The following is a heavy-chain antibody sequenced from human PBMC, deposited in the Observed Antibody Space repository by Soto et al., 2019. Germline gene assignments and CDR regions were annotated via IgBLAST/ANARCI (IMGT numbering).Heavy chain of an antibody. D-gene: IGHD4-17*01. Sequence: QVHLVESGGGVVQPGRSLRLSCAASGFSFSTYAMHWVRQAPGKGLEWMTIISYDGINKYYAESVKGRFTISRDNSKNTLYLQMNSLRADDTGVYFCASTRDYGDYLTYALEGWGQGTTVTVSS. CDR1: GFSFSTYA. J-gene: IGHJ6*02. CDR3: ASTRDYGDYLTYALEG. CDR2: ISYDGINK. V-gene: IGHV3-30-3*01.